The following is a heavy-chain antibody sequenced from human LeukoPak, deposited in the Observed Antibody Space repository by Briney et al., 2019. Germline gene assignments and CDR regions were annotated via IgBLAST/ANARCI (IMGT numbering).Heavy chain of an antibody. V-gene: IGHV1-18*01. CDR2: ISAYNGNT. CDR3: ARDRLRAFDI. J-gene: IGHJ3*02. D-gene: IGHD5-12*01. CDR1: GYTFTSYG. Sequence: ASVTVSCKASGYTFTSYGISWVRQAPGQGLEGMGWISAYNGNTKYAQKLQGRVTMTTDTSTSTAYMELRSLRSDDTAVYYCARDRLRAFDIWGQGTMVTVSS.